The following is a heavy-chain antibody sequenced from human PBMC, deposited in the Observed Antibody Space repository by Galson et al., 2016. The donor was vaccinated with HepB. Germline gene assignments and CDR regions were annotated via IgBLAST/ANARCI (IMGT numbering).Heavy chain of an antibody. D-gene: IGHD3-3*01. J-gene: IGHJ4*02. CDR2: ISGTGGSI. CDR3: AKYSGITIFGVTMRYYFDY. CDR1: GFPFSSYA. V-gene: IGHV3-23*01. Sequence: SLRLSCAASGFPFSSYAISWVRQAPGKGLEWVSSISGTGGSIYYGDSVKGRFTISRDNSKNTVYLQMISLRAEDTAVYYCAKYSGITIFGVTMRYYFDYWGQRTLVTVSS.